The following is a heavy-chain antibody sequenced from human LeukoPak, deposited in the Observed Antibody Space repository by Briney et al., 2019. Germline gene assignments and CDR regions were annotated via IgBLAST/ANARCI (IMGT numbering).Heavy chain of an antibody. D-gene: IGHD6-19*01. CDR3: AKDRAHYSSGWRGFFDY. CDR2: IWYDGSNK. Sequence: PGRSLRLSCAASGFTFSSYGMHWVRQAPGKGLEWVAVIWYDGSNKYCADSVKGRFTISRDNSKNTLYLQMNSLRAEDTAVYYCAKDRAHYSSGWRGFFDYWGQGTLVTVSS. CDR1: GFTFSSYG. V-gene: IGHV3-33*06. J-gene: IGHJ4*02.